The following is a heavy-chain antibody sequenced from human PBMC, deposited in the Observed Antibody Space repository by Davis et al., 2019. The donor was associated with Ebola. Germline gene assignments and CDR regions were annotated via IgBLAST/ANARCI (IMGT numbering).Heavy chain of an antibody. CDR2: LSSSSSYI. J-gene: IGHJ6*02. CDR3: ARGVWTTYGMDV. V-gene: IGHV3-21*01. CDR1: GFTFSSYA. D-gene: IGHD6-6*01. Sequence: GESLKISCAASGFTFSSYAMSWVRQAPAKGLEWVSSLSSSSSYIYYADSVKGRFTISRDNAKNSLYLQMNSLRAEDTAVYYCARGVWTTYGMDVWGQGTTVTVSS.